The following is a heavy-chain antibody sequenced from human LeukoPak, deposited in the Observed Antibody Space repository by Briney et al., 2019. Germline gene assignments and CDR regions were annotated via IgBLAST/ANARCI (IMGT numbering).Heavy chain of an antibody. CDR2: IYYSGTT. Sequence: SETLSLTCTVSGGSISSSSYYWGWIRQPPGKGLEWIGIIYYSGTTYYNPSLKSRVTISVDTSKNQFSLKLSSVTAADTAVYYCATIAVVRGRNSFDSWGQGTLVTVSS. D-gene: IGHD3-10*01. CDR1: GGSISSSSYY. V-gene: IGHV4-39*07. CDR3: ATIAVVRGRNSFDS. J-gene: IGHJ5*01.